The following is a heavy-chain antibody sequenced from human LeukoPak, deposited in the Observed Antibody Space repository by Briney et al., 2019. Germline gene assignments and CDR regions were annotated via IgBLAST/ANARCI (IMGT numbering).Heavy chain of an antibody. CDR2: ISYDGSNK. D-gene: IGHD6-19*01. Sequence: GGSLRLSCAASGFTFSSYGMHWVRQAPGKGLEWVAVISYDGSNKYYADSVKGRFTISRDNSKNTLYLQMNSLRAEGTAVYYCAKAVAGTGYYYYYGMDVWGQGTTVTVSS. V-gene: IGHV3-30*18. CDR3: AKAVAGTGYYYYYGMDV. CDR1: GFTFSSYG. J-gene: IGHJ6*02.